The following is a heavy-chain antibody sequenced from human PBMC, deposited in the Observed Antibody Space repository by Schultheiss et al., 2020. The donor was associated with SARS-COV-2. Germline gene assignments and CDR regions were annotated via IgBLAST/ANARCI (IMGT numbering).Heavy chain of an antibody. J-gene: IGHJ6*02. D-gene: IGHD2/OR15-2a*01. Sequence: GGSLRLSCAVSGFTFINAWMSWVRQAPGKGLEWVGRIKSKSDGGTTDYAAPVKGRFTVSRDDSKNTLYLQMNSLNTEDTAVYYCTTDFFSGGMDVWGQGTTVTVSS. CDR3: TTDFFSGGMDV. CDR1: GFTFINAW. V-gene: IGHV3-15*01. CDR2: IKSKSDGGTT.